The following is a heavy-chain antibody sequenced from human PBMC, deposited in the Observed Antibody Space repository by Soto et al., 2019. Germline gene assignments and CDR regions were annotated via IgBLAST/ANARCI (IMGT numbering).Heavy chain of an antibody. J-gene: IGHJ4*02. CDR3: AKDTYYHDSTGYYVFDY. Sequence: QVQLVESGGGVVQPGRSLGLSCTVSGFAFRSYGLHWVRQAPDKGLEWVAVISYDGGNERYADSVKGRFTISRDNSKNTLYLQMNSLSAEDTAVYYCAKDTYYHDSTGYYVFDYWGQGTLVTVSS. V-gene: IGHV3-30*18. D-gene: IGHD3-22*01. CDR1: GFAFRSYG. CDR2: ISYDGGNE.